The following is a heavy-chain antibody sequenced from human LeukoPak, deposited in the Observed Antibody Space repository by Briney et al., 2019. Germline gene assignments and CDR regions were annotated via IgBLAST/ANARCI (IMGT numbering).Heavy chain of an antibody. CDR2: ISWNSGSI. Sequence: GGSLRLSCAASGFTFDDYAMHWVRQAPGKGLEWVLGISWNSGSIGYADSVKGRFTISRDNAKNSLYLQMNSLRAEDTALYYCAKDMGAAAGYGMDVWGQGTTVTVSS. CDR3: AKDMGAAAGYGMDV. D-gene: IGHD6-13*01. V-gene: IGHV3-9*01. CDR1: GFTFDDYA. J-gene: IGHJ6*02.